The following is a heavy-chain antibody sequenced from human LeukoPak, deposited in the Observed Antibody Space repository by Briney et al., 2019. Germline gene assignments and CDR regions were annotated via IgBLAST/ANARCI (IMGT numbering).Heavy chain of an antibody. CDR1: GNSISSGGNY. D-gene: IGHD3-10*01. CDR3: ARGFWRFGESDHMDV. CDR2: IYTSGST. Sequence: PSETLSLTCTVSGNSISSGGNYWSWIRQPAGKGLEWIGRIYTSGSTNYNPSLKSRVTMSVDTSKNQFSLKLSSVTAADTAVYYCARGFWRFGESDHMDVWGKGTTVTISS. J-gene: IGHJ6*03. V-gene: IGHV4-61*02.